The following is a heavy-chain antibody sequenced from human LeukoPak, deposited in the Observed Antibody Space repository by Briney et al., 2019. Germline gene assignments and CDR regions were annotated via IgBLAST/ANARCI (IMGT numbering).Heavy chain of an antibody. V-gene: IGHV3-30*02. CDR2: IRTDGSNK. D-gene: IGHD3-10*01. CDR3: AKGLKALQWFGEFDY. Sequence: GGSLTLSCVASGFTLRRFGMHWVRHAPGKGLGWETFIRTDGSNKNYADSVKGRFTISRDNSKNALYLQMKSLRAEHTAVYYCAKGLKALQWFGEFDYWGRGTLDTVSS. J-gene: IGHJ4*02. CDR1: GFTLRRFG.